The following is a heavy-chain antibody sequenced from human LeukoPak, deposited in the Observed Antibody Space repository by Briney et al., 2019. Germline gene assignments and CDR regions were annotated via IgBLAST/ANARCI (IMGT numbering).Heavy chain of an antibody. Sequence: SETLSLTCTVSGGSISSGDYYWSWIRQPPGKGLEWIGEINHSGSTNYNPSLKSRVTISVDTSKNQFSLKLSSVTAADTAVYYCARGLDYYDSSGPYWYFDLWGRGTLVTVSS. D-gene: IGHD3-22*01. CDR3: ARGLDYYDSSGPYWYFDL. J-gene: IGHJ2*01. CDR1: GGSISSGDYY. V-gene: IGHV4-39*07. CDR2: INHSGST.